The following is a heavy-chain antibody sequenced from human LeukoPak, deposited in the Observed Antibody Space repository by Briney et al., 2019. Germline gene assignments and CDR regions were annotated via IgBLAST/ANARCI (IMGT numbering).Heavy chain of an antibody. D-gene: IGHD3-10*01. CDR3: AKDISHLYGSGSSLDY. V-gene: IGHV3-30*02. Sequence: KTGGSLRLSCAASGFTFSSYGMHWVRQAPGKGLEWVAFLRYDGSNKYYADSVKGRFTISRDNAKNSLYLQMNSLRAEDTALYYCAKDISHLYGSGSSLDYWGQGTLVTVSS. CDR1: GFTFSSYG. J-gene: IGHJ4*02. CDR2: LRYDGSNK.